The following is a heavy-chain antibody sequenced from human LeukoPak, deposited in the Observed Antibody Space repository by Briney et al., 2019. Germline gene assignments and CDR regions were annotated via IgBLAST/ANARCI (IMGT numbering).Heavy chain of an antibody. V-gene: IGHV3-21*01. D-gene: IGHD3-22*01. CDR2: ISSSSSYI. Sequence: PGGSLRLSCAASGFTFSSYSMNWVRQAPGKGLEWVSSISSSSSYIYYADSVKGRFTISRDNAKNSLYLQMNSLRAEDTAVYYCARANNYYDSSGYHDAFDIWGQGTMVTVSS. CDR1: GFTFSSYS. J-gene: IGHJ3*02. CDR3: ARANNYYDSSGYHDAFDI.